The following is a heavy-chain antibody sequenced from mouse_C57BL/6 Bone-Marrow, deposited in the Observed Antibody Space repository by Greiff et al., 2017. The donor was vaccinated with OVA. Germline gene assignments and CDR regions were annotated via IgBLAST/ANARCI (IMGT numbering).Heavy chain of an antibody. D-gene: IGHD1-1*01. V-gene: IGHV1-63*01. CDR1: GYTFTNYW. Sequence: QVQLQQSGAELVRPGTSVKMSCTASGYTFTNYWIGWAKQRPGHGLEWIGDIYPGGGYTNYNEKFKGKATLTADKSSSTAYMQFSSLTSEDSAIYYCATYYYGSFDYWGQGTTLTVSS. J-gene: IGHJ2*01. CDR3: ATYYYGSFDY. CDR2: IYPGGGYT.